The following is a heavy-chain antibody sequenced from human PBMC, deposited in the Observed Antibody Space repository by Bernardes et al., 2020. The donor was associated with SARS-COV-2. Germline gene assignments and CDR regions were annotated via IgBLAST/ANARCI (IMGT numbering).Heavy chain of an antibody. CDR2: IAYNENT. V-gene: IGHV4-31*03. Sequence: SETLSLTCTVSGGSISSGGYYWSWIRQHPGKGLEWIGYIAYNENTYYNPSLKSRVTISVGTSQSQFSLSLRSVTAADTAVYYCARNSNYYDSSVYYHDWFVPWGQATLVTVSS. J-gene: IGHJ5*02. CDR3: ARNSNYYDSSVYYHDWFVP. CDR1: GGSISSGGYY. D-gene: IGHD3-22*01.